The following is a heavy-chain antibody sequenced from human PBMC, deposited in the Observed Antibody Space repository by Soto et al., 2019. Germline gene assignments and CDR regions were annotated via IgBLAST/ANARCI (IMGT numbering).Heavy chain of an antibody. CDR3: ARGDPTVTKNYYYYYYMDV. CDR1: GGTFSSYT. V-gene: IGHV1-69*02. CDR2: IIPILGIA. D-gene: IGHD4-17*01. J-gene: IGHJ6*03. Sequence: QVQLVQSGAEVKKPGSSVKVSCKASGGTFSSYTISWVRQAPGQGLEWMGRIIPILGIANYAQKFQGRVTITADKSTSTAYMELSSLRSEDTVVYYCARGDPTVTKNYYYYYYMDVWGKGTKVTVSS.